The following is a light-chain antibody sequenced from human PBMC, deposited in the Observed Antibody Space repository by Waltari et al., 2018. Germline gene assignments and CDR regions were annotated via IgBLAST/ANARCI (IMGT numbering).Light chain of an antibody. Sequence: DIQMTKSPSSLSASVGDRVSFTCQASRDIRKHLNWYQQRPGKAPKILIYDTFELETGVSSRFSGSGSGTNFTFTINRLQPEDIATYYCQQYEIFPYNFGQGTKVEI. V-gene: IGKV1-33*01. CDR3: QQYEIFPYN. CDR1: RDIRKH. J-gene: IGKJ2*01. CDR2: DTF.